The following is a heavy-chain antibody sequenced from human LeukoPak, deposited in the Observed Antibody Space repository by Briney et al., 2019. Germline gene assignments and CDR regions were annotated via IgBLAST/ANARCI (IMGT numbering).Heavy chain of an antibody. V-gene: IGHV4-39*01. CDR1: GGSISSSSYY. D-gene: IGHD6-19*01. CDR3: ATSRYSSGWYIDY. Sequence: PSETLSLTCSVSGGSISSSSYYWGWIRQPPGKGLEWIGSIYYGGSAYYNPSLKSRVTISIDTSKNQFSLKLSSVTAADTAVYYCATSRYSSGWYIDYWGQGTLVTVSS. J-gene: IGHJ4*02. CDR2: IYYGGSA.